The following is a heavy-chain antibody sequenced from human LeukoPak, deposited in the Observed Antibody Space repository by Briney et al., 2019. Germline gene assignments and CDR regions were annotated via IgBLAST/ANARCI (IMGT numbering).Heavy chain of an antibody. D-gene: IGHD6-13*01. CDR2: ISAYNGNT. V-gene: IGHV1-18*01. J-gene: IGHJ4*02. CDR1: GYTFTSYG. Sequence: ASVKVSCKASGYTFTSYGISWVRQAPGQGLEWMGWISAYNGNTNYAQKLQGRVTMTTDTSTSTAYMELRSLRSDDTAVYYCVRDLGPSIAAAGDFDDWGQGTLVTVSS. CDR3: VRDLGPSIAAAGDFDD.